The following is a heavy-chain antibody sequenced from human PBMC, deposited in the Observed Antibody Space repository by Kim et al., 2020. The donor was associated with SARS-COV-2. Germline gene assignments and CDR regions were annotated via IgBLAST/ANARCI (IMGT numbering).Heavy chain of an antibody. CDR3: AGREIAAEGFGNWFDP. V-gene: IGHV4-39*01. CDR1: GGSISSSSYY. CDR2: IYYSGST. J-gene: IGHJ5*02. D-gene: IGHD6-13*01. Sequence: SETLSLTCTVSGGSISSSSYYWGWIRQPPGKGLEWIGSIYYSGSTYYNPSLKSRVTISVDTSQNQFSLKLSSVTAADTAVYYCAGREIAAEGFGNWFDPWGQGTLVTVSS.